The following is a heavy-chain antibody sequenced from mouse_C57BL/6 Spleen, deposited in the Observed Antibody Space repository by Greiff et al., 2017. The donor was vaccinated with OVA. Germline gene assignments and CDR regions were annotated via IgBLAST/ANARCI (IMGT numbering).Heavy chain of an antibody. J-gene: IGHJ4*01. CDR1: GFSLTSYG. D-gene: IGHD1-1*01. CDR2: IWSGGGR. V-gene: IGHV2-2*01. Sequence: VQLQQSRPGLVQPSQSLSLTCTVSGFSLTSYGVHWVRQSPGRGLEWLGVIWSGGGRDYNAAFISRLSISKDNSKSQVFFKMNSLQADETAIYYCAVVYINYAMDYWGQGTSVTVSS. CDR3: AVVYINYAMDY.